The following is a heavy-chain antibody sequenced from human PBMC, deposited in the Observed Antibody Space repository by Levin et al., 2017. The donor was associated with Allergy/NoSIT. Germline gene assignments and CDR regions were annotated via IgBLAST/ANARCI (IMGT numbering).Heavy chain of an antibody. V-gene: IGHV1-46*03. J-gene: IGHJ3*02. Sequence: GGSLRLSCKASGYTFTSYYMHWVRQAPGQGLEWMAMINPSGGGTTYAQKFQGRVTMTRDTSTSTVYMELSSLRSEDTAVYYCARGWNDESNGAFDIWGQGTMVTVSS. CDR3: ARGWNDESNGAFDI. CDR1: GYTFTSYY. D-gene: IGHD1-1*01. CDR2: INPSGGGT.